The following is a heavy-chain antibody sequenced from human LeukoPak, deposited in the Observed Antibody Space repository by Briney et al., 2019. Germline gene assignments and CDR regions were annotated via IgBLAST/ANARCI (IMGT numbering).Heavy chain of an antibody. J-gene: IGHJ4*02. CDR3: ATGGAYADFEY. CDR1: GGSISSGGYY. CDR2: IYASGST. D-gene: IGHD2-2*01. Sequence: SQTLSLTCNVSGGSISSGGYYWRWIRQPAGKGLEWIGRIYASGSTEYNPSLKSRVTITVDTSKNQFSLKLSPVTAADTAVYYCATGGAYADFEYWGQGILVTVSS. V-gene: IGHV4-61*02.